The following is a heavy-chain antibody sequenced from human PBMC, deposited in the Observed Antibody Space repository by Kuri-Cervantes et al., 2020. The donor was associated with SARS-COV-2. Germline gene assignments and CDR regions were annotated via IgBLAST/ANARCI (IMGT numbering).Heavy chain of an antibody. D-gene: IGHD6-19*01. CDR2: ISSSSSYI. Sequence: GESLKISCAASGFTFSSYSMNWVRQAPGKGLEWVSSISSSSSYIYYADSVKGRFTISRDNAKNSLYLQMNSLRAEDTAVYYCALGVAVAGTGYFQHWGQGTLVTVSS. CDR3: ALGVAVAGTGYFQH. J-gene: IGHJ1*01. V-gene: IGHV3-21*01. CDR1: GFTFSSYS.